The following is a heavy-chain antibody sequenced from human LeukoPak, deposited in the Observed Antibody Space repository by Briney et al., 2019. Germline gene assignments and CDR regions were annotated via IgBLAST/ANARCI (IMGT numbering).Heavy chain of an antibody. J-gene: IGHJ4*02. V-gene: IGHV3-48*02. CDR1: GFTFSSYS. CDR3: ARVEGALPFFDY. CDR2: ISSSSSII. D-gene: IGHD1-26*01. Sequence: QPGGSLRLSCAASGFTFSSYSMNWVRQAPGKGLEWVSYISSSSSIIYYADSVKGRFTISRDNAKNSLDLQMNSLRDEDTAVYYCARVEGALPFFDYWGQGTLVTVSS.